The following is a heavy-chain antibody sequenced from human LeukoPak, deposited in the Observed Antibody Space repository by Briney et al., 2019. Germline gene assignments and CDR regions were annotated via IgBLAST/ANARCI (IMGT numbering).Heavy chain of an antibody. CDR3: ARDQGPLELRPDYYYMDD. CDR2: IYYSGST. D-gene: IGHD1-7*01. V-gene: IGHV4-59*11. Sequence: SETLSLTCTVSGGSISSHYWSWIRQPPGKGLEWIGYIYYSGSTNYNPSLKSRVTISVDTSKNQFSLKLSSVTAADTAVYYCARDQGPLELRPDYYYMDDWGKGTTVTVSS. J-gene: IGHJ6*03. CDR1: GGSISSHY.